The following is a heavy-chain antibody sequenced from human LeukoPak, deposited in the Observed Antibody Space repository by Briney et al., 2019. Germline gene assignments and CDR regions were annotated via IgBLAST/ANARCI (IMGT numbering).Heavy chain of an antibody. D-gene: IGHD3-22*01. CDR3: ASTYDYDSSGYTFDY. J-gene: IGHJ4*02. CDR1: GYTFTGYY. CDR2: INPNSGGT. Sequence: ASVKVSCKASGYTFTGYYMHWVRQAPGRGLEWMGWINPNSGGTNYAQKFQGRVTMTRDTSISTAYMELSRLRSDDTAVYYCASTYDYDSSGYTFDYWGQGTLVTVSS. V-gene: IGHV1-2*02.